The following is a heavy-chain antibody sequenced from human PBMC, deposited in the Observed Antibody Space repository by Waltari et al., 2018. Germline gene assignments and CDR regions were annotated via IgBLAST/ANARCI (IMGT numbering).Heavy chain of an antibody. CDR1: GGSFSGYY. J-gene: IGHJ4*02. Sequence: QVQLQQWGAGLLKPSETLSLTCAVYGGSFSGYYWSWIRQPPGKGLEWIGEINHSGSTNYNPSLKSRVTISVDTSKNQFSLKLSSVTAADTAVYYCARHYVSSGWYEDYWGQGTLVTVSS. CDR3: ARHYVSSGWYEDY. CDR2: INHSGST. V-gene: IGHV4-34*01. D-gene: IGHD6-19*01.